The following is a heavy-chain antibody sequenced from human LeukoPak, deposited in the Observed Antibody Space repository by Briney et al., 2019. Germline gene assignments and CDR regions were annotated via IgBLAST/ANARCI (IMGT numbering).Heavy chain of an antibody. CDR2: ISGSGGST. CDR3: AKVIRGSGYADY. Sequence: PGRTLRLSCAASAFTFSSYGIGWVRQAPGKVLEWVSAISGSGGSTYYADSVKGRFTISRDNSKNTLYLQMNSLRAEDTAVYYCAKVIRGSGYADYWGQGTLVTVSS. CDR1: AFTFSSYG. J-gene: IGHJ4*02. V-gene: IGHV3-23*01. D-gene: IGHD5-12*01.